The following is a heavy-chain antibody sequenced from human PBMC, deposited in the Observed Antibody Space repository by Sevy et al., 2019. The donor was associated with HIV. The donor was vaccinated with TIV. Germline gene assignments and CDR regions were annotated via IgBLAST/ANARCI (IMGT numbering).Heavy chain of an antibody. V-gene: IGHV3-30*02. Sequence: GGSLRLSCAASGFSFSSYGMHWVRQAPGKGLEWMSYIKYDGSNKDYADSVKGRFTISRDNSKNTLYLQMNSLRVEETAFFYCVKEGGGEGGDHWGQGTLVTVSS. CDR2: IKYDGSNK. D-gene: IGHD2-21*01. CDR1: GFSFSSYG. CDR3: VKEGGGEGGDH. J-gene: IGHJ4*02.